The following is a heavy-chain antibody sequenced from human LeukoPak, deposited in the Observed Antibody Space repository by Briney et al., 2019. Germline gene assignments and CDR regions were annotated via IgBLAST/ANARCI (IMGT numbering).Heavy chain of an antibody. Sequence: GGSLRLSCAASGFTFSSYAMSWVRQAPGRGLEWVSAISGSGGSTYYADSVKGRFTISRDNSKNTLYLQMNSLRAEDTAVYYCARAKRIVVVTPPKYYFDYWGQGTLVTVSS. CDR1: GFTFSSYA. D-gene: IGHD3-22*01. V-gene: IGHV3-23*01. CDR2: ISGSGGST. CDR3: ARAKRIVVVTPPKYYFDY. J-gene: IGHJ4*02.